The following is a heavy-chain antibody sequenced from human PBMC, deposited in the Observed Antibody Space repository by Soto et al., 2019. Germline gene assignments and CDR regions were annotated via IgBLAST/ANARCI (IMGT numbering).Heavy chain of an antibody. J-gene: IGHJ5*02. V-gene: IGHV1-69*13. CDR1: GGTFSSYA. CDR3: ARVGGWFGVNGWFDP. Sequence: ASVKVSCNASGGTFSSYAISWVRQAPGQGLEWMGGIIPIFGTANYAQKFQGRVTITADESTSTAYMELSSLRSEDTAVYYCARVGGWFGVNGWFDPWGQGTLVTVSS. CDR2: IIPIFGTA. D-gene: IGHD3-10*01.